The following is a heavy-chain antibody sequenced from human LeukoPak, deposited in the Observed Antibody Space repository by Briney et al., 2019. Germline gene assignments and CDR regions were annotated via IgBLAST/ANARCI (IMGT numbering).Heavy chain of an antibody. CDR3: ARGRQRTRYYYGSGSSDYGMDV. D-gene: IGHD3-10*01. V-gene: IGHV1-3*01. CDR2: INAGNGNT. Sequence: GASVTVSCKASGYTFTSYAMHWVRQAPGQRLEWMGWINAGNGNTKYSQKFQGRVTITRDTSASTAYMELSSLRSEDTAVYYCARGRQRTRYYYGSGSSDYGMDVWGQGTTVTVSS. CDR1: GYTFTSYA. J-gene: IGHJ6*02.